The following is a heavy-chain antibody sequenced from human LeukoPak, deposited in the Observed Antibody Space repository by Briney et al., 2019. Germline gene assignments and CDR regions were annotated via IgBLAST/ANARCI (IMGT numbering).Heavy chain of an antibody. D-gene: IGHD2-21*01. CDR2: IKSKIDGGII. J-gene: IGHJ4*02. CDR3: TTLHFIAVVSSIPDY. CDR1: GFIFSDAW. V-gene: IGHV3-15*01. Sequence: MPGGSLRLSCAASGFIFSDAWMTWVRQAPGKGLEWVGRIKSKIDGGIIDYAAPVKGRFTISRDDSKKTLYLQMKSLKTEDTAVYYCTTLHFIAVVSSIPDYWGQGTLVTVSS.